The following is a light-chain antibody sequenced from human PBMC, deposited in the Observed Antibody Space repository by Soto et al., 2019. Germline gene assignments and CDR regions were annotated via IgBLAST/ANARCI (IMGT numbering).Light chain of an antibody. CDR3: CAYTSSSTVHG. CDR1: SSDVGSYNY. V-gene: IGLV2-14*03. CDR2: DVS. Sequence: QSVLTQPASVSGSPGQSITISCSGASSDVGSYNYVSWYQHPPGSAPKLIIFDVSNPPSGISDRSSGPQSGNTASLAIAGLQAEDEADYYCCAYTSSSTVHGFGAGTKLTVL. J-gene: IGLJ1*01.